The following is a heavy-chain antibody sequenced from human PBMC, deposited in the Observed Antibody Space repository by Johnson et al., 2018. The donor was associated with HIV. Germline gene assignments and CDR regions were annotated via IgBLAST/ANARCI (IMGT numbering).Heavy chain of an antibody. D-gene: IGHD5-12*01. V-gene: IGHV3-7*01. CDR1: GFPFRRYW. CDR2: LKQVRSET. CDR3: AIVQGKYNGNDGDEIDI. J-gene: IGHJ3*02. Sequence: EVQLVESGGVLVQNGGSLRLSCAASGFPFRRYWLSWVRQAPGQGLAWVANLKQVRSETYYVDSVKGRITISRDTAKNSRYLQMNSLRAEDTAVYYCAIVQGKYNGNDGDEIDIGGQGTMVNVAS.